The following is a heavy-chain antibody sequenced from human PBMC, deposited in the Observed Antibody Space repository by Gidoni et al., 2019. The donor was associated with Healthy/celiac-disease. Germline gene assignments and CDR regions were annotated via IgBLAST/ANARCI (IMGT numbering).Heavy chain of an antibody. J-gene: IGHJ6*03. Sequence: EVQLVASGGGLVQPGGSLRLSCAASGFTFSSYWMSWVRQAPGKGLEWVANIKQDGSEKYYVDSVKGRFTISRDNAKNSLYLQMNSLRAEDTAVYYCARDTTESYYYYYYYMDVWGKGTTVTVSS. CDR1: GFTFSSYW. D-gene: IGHD4-4*01. CDR2: IKQDGSEK. CDR3: ARDTTESYYYYYYYMDV. V-gene: IGHV3-7*01.